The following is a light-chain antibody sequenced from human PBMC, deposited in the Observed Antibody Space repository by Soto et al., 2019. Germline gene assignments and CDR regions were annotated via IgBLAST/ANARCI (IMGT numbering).Light chain of an antibody. CDR2: DAS. V-gene: IGKV3-11*01. J-gene: IGKJ5*01. CDR1: QSVRSN. Sequence: EVVMTQSPATLSVSPGERFTLSCRASQSVRSNLAWYQQKPGQPPRLLMYDASNRATGIPARFSGSGSGTDFTLTISSLEPEDFAIYYCQQRNTWPITFGQGTRREIK. CDR3: QQRNTWPIT.